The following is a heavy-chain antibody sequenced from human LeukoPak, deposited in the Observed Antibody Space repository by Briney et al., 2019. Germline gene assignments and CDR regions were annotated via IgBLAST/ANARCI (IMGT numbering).Heavy chain of an antibody. V-gene: IGHV3-33*01. CDR1: GFTFSSYG. CDR2: IWYDGSNK. Sequence: GGSLRLSCAASGFTFSSYGMHWVRQAPGKGLEWVAVIWYDGSNKYYADSVKGRFTISRDNSKNTLYLQMNSLRAEDTAVYYCARDGRWFGELSYRPFDYWGQGTLVTVSS. D-gene: IGHD3-10*01. J-gene: IGHJ4*02. CDR3: ARDGRWFGELSYRPFDY.